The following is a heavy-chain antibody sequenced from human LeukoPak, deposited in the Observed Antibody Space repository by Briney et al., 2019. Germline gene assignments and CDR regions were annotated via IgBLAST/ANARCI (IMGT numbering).Heavy chain of an antibody. CDR3: ARGGLGGITAYSNYLFDY. CDR2: IYYSGST. V-gene: IGHV4-59*08. Sequence: SETLSLTCAVSGGSISNYYWSWIRQPPGEGPEWIGYIYYSGSTNYNPSLKSRVTISIDTSKNQFSLNLTSVTAADTAVYYCARGGLGGITAYSNYLFDYWGQGTLVTVSS. D-gene: IGHD4-11*01. J-gene: IGHJ4*02. CDR1: GGSISNYY.